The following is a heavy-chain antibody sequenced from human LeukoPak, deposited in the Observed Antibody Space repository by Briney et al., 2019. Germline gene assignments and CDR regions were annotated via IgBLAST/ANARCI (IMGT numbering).Heavy chain of an antibody. Sequence: PSQTLSLTCTVSGGSISSGGDYWSWIRQHPGKGLEWIGYIYYTGVTNYNPSLKSRVTISVDTSKNQFSLKLSSVTAADTAVYYCARGPGSHGARWGQGTLVTVSS. CDR1: GGSISSGGDY. D-gene: IGHD3-16*01. CDR2: IYYTGVT. CDR3: ARGPGSHGAR. V-gene: IGHV4-31*03. J-gene: IGHJ4*02.